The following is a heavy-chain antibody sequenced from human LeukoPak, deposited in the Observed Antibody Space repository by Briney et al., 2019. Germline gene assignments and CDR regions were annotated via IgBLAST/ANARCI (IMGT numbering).Heavy chain of an antibody. Sequence: QTGGSLRLSCAASGFTFSSYGMYWVRQAPGKGLEWVAVISYDGSNKNYPDSVKGRFTISRDNSKNTVDLQMNSLRLEDTALYYCAAHRYSGIYPYYFDYWGQGALVTVSS. V-gene: IGHV3-30*03. CDR1: GFTFSSYG. CDR2: ISYDGSNK. D-gene: IGHD1-26*01. J-gene: IGHJ4*02. CDR3: AAHRYSGIYPYYFDY.